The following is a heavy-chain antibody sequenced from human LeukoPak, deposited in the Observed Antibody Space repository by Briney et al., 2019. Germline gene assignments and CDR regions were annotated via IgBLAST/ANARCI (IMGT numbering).Heavy chain of an antibody. CDR1: GYTFTSYD. D-gene: IGHD3-9*01. J-gene: IGHJ4*02. V-gene: IGHV1-8*01. CDR3: ARGPAYDILTGYYLGL. CDR2: MNPNSGNT. Sequence: ASVKVSCKASGYTFTSYDINWVRQAPGQGLEWMGWMNPNSGNTGYAQKFQGRVTMTRNTSISTAYMELSSLRSEDTAVYYCARGPAYDILTGYYLGLWGQGTLVTVSS.